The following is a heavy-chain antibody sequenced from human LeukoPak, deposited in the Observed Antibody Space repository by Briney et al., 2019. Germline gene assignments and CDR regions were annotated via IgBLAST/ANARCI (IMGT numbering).Heavy chain of an antibody. Sequence: SGGSLRLSCATSGFTLSGYGIHWVRQTPGKGLEWVAVTSYEGSNEYYADAVKGRFTVSRDNSRDTVYLQMNSLRPEDTGVYYCARDRGYDFWSGYCGYFDYWGQGTLVTVSS. D-gene: IGHD3-3*01. CDR2: TSYEGSNE. V-gene: IGHV3-30*03. J-gene: IGHJ4*02. CDR3: ARDRGYDFWSGYCGYFDY. CDR1: GFTLSGYG.